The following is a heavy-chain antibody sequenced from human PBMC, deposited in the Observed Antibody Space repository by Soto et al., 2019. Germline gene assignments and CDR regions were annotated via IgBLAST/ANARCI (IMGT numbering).Heavy chain of an antibody. CDR1: GFTFSSYA. J-gene: IGHJ4*02. D-gene: IGHD3-22*01. CDR3: AKDALDSWDSSGYYSY. V-gene: IGHV3-23*01. Sequence: GGSLRLSCAASGFTFSSYAMSWVRQAPGKGLEWVSAISGSGGSTYYADSVKGRFTISRDNSKNTLYLQMNSLRAEDTAVYYCAKDALDSWDSSGYYSYWGQGTLVTVSS. CDR2: ISGSGGST.